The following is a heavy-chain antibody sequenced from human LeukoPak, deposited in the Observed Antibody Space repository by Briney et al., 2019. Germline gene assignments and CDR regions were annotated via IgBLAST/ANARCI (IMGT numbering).Heavy chain of an antibody. CDR2: IYYSGST. Sequence: SQTLSLTCTVSGGSISSGDYYWSWIRQPPGKGLEWIGYIYYSGSTNYNPSLKSRVSISVDTSKNQFSLKLSSVTAADTAVYYCARTGSTVTMLYPFDHWGQGTLVTVSS. CDR1: GGSISSGDYY. CDR3: ARTGSTVTMLYPFDH. J-gene: IGHJ4*02. V-gene: IGHV4-61*08. D-gene: IGHD4-17*01.